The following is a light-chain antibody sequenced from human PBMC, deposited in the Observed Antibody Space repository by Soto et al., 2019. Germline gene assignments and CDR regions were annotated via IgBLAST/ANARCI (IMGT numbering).Light chain of an antibody. CDR2: EVS. CDR3: SSYTTINTLLFV. Sequence: QSVLTQPASVSGSPGQPITISCTGNSSDVGNDNFVSWYQHHPGKAPKLIIYEVSYRPSGVSHRFSGSKSGNTASLTISGLQSEDEADYYCSSYTTINTLLFVFGNGTKVTVL. CDR1: SSDVGNDNF. V-gene: IGLV2-14*01. J-gene: IGLJ1*01.